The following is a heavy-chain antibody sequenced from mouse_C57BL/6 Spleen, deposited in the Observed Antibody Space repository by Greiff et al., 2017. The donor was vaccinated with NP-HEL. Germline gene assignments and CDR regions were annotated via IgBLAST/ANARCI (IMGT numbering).Heavy chain of an antibody. CDR2: INPNNGGT. V-gene: IGHV1-18*01. Sequence: EVQLQQSGPELVKPGASVKIPCKASGYTFTDYNMDWVKQSHGKSLEWIGDINPNNGGTIYNQKFKGKATLTVDKSSSTAYMELRSLTSEDTAVYYWARYHYYYGSTHWYFDVWGTGTTVTVSS. J-gene: IGHJ1*03. CDR3: ARYHYYYGSTHWYFDV. CDR1: GYTFTDYN. D-gene: IGHD1-1*01.